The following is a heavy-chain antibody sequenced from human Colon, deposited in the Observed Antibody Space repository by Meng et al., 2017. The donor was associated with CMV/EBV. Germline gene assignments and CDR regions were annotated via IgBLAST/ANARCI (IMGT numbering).Heavy chain of an antibody. V-gene: IGHV4-61*01. J-gene: IGHJ4*02. CDR2: RCVRGSP. CDR1: GDSVSSGNYY. D-gene: IGHD3-10*01. Sequence: SETLSLTCTVSGDSVSSGNYYWSWIRQSPGKRLEFLGYRCVRGSPNYNPSLRGRVSITVDTSKNQFPLELTSVTAADTAVYYCAKGDMVRGLIDYWGQGNL. CDR3: AKGDMVRGLIDY.